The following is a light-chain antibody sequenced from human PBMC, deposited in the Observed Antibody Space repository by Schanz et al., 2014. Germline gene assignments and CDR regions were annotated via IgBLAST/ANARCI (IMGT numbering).Light chain of an antibody. V-gene: IGKV3D-20*02. J-gene: IGKJ4*01. Sequence: EIVLTQSPGTLSLSPGERATLSCRASQSVHRNYLAWHQQKPGQAPRLLIYGASSRATGIPDRFSGSGSGTDFTLTISRLEPEDFGVYYCQQRSNWPFTFGGGTKVEIK. CDR1: QSVHRNY. CDR2: GAS. CDR3: QQRSNWPFT.